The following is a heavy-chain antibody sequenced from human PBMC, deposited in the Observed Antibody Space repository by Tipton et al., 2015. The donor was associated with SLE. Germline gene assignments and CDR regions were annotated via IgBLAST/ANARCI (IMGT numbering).Heavy chain of an antibody. CDR1: GGSISNYY. CDR3: ARGTYYFDY. V-gene: IGHV4-59*08. CDR2: IHYSGST. Sequence: TLSLTCTVSGGSISNYYRSWIRQPPGKGLEWIGYIHYSGSTNYNPSLRSRVTMSVDTSKSQFSLKLNSITAADTAVYYCARGTYYFDYWGQGTLVTVSS. J-gene: IGHJ4*02.